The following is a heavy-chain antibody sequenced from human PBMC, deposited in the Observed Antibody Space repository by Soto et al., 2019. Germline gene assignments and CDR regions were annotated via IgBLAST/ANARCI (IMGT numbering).Heavy chain of an antibody. V-gene: IGHV3-30-3*01. Sequence: GGFLRLSCAASGFTFSSYAMHWVRQAPGKGLEWVAVISYDGSNKYYADSVKGRFTISRDNSKNTLYLQMNSLRAEDTAVYYCARDGDTAMVTAFDYWGQGTLVTVSS. CDR1: GFTFSSYA. CDR2: ISYDGSNK. CDR3: ARDGDTAMVTAFDY. J-gene: IGHJ4*02. D-gene: IGHD5-18*01.